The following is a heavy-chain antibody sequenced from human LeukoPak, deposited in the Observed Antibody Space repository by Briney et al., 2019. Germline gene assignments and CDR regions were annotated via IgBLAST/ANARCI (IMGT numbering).Heavy chain of an antibody. V-gene: IGHV1-2*02. CDR3: ARDFDFCSAYSSFDY. CDR2: INPNNGDT. J-gene: IGHJ4*02. D-gene: IGHD3-3*01. Sequence: ASVKVSCKASGYTFTGYYIHWVRQVPGQGLDWMGWINPNNGDTTHAQKFQGRVTMTRDTSISTAYMELSRLTSDDTAMYFCARDFDFCSAYSSFDYWGQGTLVTVSS. CDR1: GYTFTGYY.